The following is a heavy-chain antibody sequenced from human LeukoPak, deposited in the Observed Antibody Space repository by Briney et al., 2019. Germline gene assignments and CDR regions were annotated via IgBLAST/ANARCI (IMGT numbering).Heavy chain of an antibody. V-gene: IGHV3-23*01. D-gene: IGHD6-25*01. Sequence: GGSLRLSCAASGFTFSSYGMSWVRQAPGKGLEWVSAISGSGGTTYYADSVKGRFTISRDNAKNSLSLQMNSLRAEDTAVYYCVSGGLDWGQGTMVTVSS. CDR3: VSGGLD. CDR1: GFTFSSYG. CDR2: ISGSGGTT. J-gene: IGHJ3*01.